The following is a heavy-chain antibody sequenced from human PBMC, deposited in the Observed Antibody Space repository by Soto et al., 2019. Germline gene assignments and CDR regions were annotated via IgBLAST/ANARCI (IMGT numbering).Heavy chain of an antibody. CDR3: AREGYSGYDSRFDY. V-gene: IGHV4-61*01. CDR1: SAPVSSTTYT. Sequence: PSETLSLTCTVSSAPVSSTTYTWGWIRQPPGKGLEWIAYVYYGGRSYYNPSLKSRVTISVDTSKNQFSLKLSSVTAADTAVYYCAREGYSGYDSRFDYWGQGTLVTVSS. CDR2: VYYGGRS. J-gene: IGHJ4*02. D-gene: IGHD5-12*01.